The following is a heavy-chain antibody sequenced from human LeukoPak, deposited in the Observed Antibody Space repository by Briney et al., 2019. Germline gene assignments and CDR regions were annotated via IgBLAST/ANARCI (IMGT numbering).Heavy chain of an antibody. CDR3: AKDISGSYYRYFDY. CDR1: GFTFSSYS. Sequence: GGSLRLSCAASGFTFSSYSMNWVRQAPGKGLEWVSGISWNSGSIGYADSVKGRFTISRDNAKNSLYLQMNSLRAEDTALYYCAKDISGSYYRYFDYWGQGTLVTVSS. V-gene: IGHV3-9*01. CDR2: ISWNSGSI. J-gene: IGHJ4*02. D-gene: IGHD1-26*01.